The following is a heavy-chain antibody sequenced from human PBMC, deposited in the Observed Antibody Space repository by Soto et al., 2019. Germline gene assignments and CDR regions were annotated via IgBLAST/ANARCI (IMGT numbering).Heavy chain of an antibody. CDR2: IYYSGST. Sequence: SETLSLTCTVSGGSISSYYWSWIRQPPGKGLEWIGYIYYSGSTNYNPSLKSRVTISVDTSKNQFSLKLSSVTAADTAVYYCARTGTRARDYYYYFMDVWGKGTTVIVSS. CDR1: GGSISSYY. J-gene: IGHJ6*03. D-gene: IGHD1-1*01. CDR3: ARTGTRARDYYYYFMDV. V-gene: IGHV4-59*08.